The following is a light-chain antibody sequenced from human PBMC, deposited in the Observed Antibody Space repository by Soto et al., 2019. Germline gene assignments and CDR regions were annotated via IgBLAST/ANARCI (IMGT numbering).Light chain of an antibody. CDR1: QSVSSSY. V-gene: IGKV3-20*01. J-gene: IGKJ1*01. CDR2: GAS. CDR3: QQYGSSRT. Sequence: EIVLTQSPGTLSLSPGERATLSCRASQSVSSSYLAWYQQKTGQAPRLLIYGASSRATGIPDRFSGSGSAKDFTLTISRLDPDDFTVYYCQQYGSSRTFGQGTKVEIK.